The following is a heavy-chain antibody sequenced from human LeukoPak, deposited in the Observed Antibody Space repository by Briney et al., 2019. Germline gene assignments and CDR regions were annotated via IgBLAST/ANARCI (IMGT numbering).Heavy chain of an antibody. CDR1: GFTFSSYG. Sequence: GGSLRLSCAASGFTFSSYGMHWVRQAPGKGLEWVAVISYDGSNKYYADSVKGRFTISRDNSKNTLYLLMNSLRAEDTAVYYCAKGSYCSGGSCYYYYYGMDVWGKGTTVTVSS. D-gene: IGHD2-15*01. CDR2: ISYDGSNK. J-gene: IGHJ6*04. CDR3: AKGSYCSGGSCYYYYYGMDV. V-gene: IGHV3-30*18.